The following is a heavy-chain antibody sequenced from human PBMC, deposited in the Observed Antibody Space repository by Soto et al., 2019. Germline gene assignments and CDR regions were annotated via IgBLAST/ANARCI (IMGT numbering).Heavy chain of an antibody. J-gene: IGHJ6*02. V-gene: IGHV3-23*01. D-gene: IGHD3-10*01. CDR3: AKGSYGSGRPPVGMDV. CDR1: GFTFSNYA. CDR2: MSGSGGST. Sequence: PGGSLRLSCAASGFTFSNYAMSWVRQAPGKGLEWVSLMSGSGGSTYYADSVKGRFTISRENSKNTLYLQMNSLRGEDTAVYYCAKGSYGSGRPPVGMDVWGQGTTGTVAS.